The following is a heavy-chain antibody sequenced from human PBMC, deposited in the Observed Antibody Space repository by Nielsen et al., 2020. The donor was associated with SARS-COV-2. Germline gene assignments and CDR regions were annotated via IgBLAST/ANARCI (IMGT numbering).Heavy chain of an antibody. V-gene: IGHV3-15*01. Sequence: GGSLRLSCTLFGLSVTDAWMGWVRRAPGRGLEWIGRIKSKSDGGTTDYAAPIRDRVFVSRGESTNTVFLQMSSLMAEDTAVYYCTTDRGVAIRPLFDSWGQGTRVTVSS. J-gene: IGHJ4*02. CDR2: IKSKSDGGTT. CDR1: GLSVTDAW. D-gene: IGHD3-3*01. CDR3: TTDRGVAIRPLFDS.